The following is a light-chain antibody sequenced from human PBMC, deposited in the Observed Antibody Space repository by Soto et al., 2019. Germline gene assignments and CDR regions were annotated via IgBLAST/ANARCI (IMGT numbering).Light chain of an antibody. CDR1: QSIGDT. J-gene: IGKJ1*01. V-gene: IGKV3-11*01. CDR3: HQYDRWPST. Sequence: EIVLTQSPATLSSSPGERATLSCRASQSIGDTFAWYQHKPGQAPRLLIHEASNRAAGFPARFSGSGSGTDYTLTITSLEAEDFAFYYSHQYDRWPSTFGQGTKVEIK. CDR2: EAS.